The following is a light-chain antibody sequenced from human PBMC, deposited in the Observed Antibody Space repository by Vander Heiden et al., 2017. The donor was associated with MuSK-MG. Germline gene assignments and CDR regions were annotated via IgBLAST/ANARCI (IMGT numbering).Light chain of an antibody. J-gene: IGLJ2*01. V-gene: IGLV2-8*01. CDR3: TSHAGSNNFVL. Sequence: QSALTQPPSASGSAGQSVTLPRTGTSSDIGAYDYVSWYQQHPGTAPKLIIYEVTKRPSGVPNRFSGSKSGNTASLAVSGLQVDDEADYYCTSHAGSNNFVLFGGGTKLTVL. CDR2: EVT. CDR1: SSDIGAYDY.